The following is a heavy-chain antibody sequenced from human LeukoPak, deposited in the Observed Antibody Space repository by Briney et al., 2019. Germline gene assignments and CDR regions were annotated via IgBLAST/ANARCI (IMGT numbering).Heavy chain of an antibody. D-gene: IGHD4-17*01. J-gene: IGHJ4*02. CDR3: ARGDLTRYPDY. CDR1: GFTFSDYY. Sequence: PGGSLRLSCAASGFTFSDYYMSWIRQAPGKGLEWVSYIYSGSTTIYYADSVKGRFTISRDNAKDSLYLQMNSLRAEDTAVYYCARGDLTRYPDYWGQGTLVTVSS. CDR2: IYSGSTTI. V-gene: IGHV3-11*01.